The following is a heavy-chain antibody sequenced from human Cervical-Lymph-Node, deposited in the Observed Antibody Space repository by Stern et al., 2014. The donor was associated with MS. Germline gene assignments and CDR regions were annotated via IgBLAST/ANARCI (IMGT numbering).Heavy chain of an antibody. CDR2: ISSNGGYT. Sequence: EHLVESGGGLVKPGGSLRLSCAASGFTFSDDYMTWIRLAPGNGLEWDAYISSNGGYTYYADSVKGRFTIPRDNARNSLDLQVNSLRAEDTAVYYCARDPQRRDGYNFDYWGQGALVTVSS. V-gene: IGHV3-11*01. J-gene: IGHJ4*02. CDR3: ARDPQRRDGYNFDY. D-gene: IGHD5-24*01. CDR1: GFTFSDDY.